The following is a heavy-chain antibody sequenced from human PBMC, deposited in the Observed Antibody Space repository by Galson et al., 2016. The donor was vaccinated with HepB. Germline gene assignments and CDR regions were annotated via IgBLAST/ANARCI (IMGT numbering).Heavy chain of an antibody. V-gene: IGHV1-2*02. CDR3: AREGHSSGLTNYVMDV. CDR2: INPNSGAT. Sequence: SVKVSCKASGYTFTGYYMHWVRQAPGQGLEWMGWINPNSGATKYAQKFQGGVTMTRDTSISTAYMELRRLRSDDTAVYYCAREGHSSGLTNYVMDVWGQGTTVSVSS. CDR1: GYTFTGYY. J-gene: IGHJ6*02. D-gene: IGHD3-22*01.